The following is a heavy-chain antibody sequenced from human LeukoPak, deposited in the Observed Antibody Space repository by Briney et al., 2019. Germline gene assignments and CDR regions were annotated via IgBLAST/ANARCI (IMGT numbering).Heavy chain of an antibody. D-gene: IGHD2/OR15-2a*01. CDR1: GGSINSGSYY. J-gene: IGHJ3*02. V-gene: IGHV4-39*01. CDR2: IYYSGST. Sequence: SETLSLTGTVSGGSINSGSYYWGWIRQPPGKGLEWIGNIYYSGSTYYNPSLKSRVTISVDTSKNQFSLRLSSVTAADTAVYYCARLPTFDAFDIWGQGTMVTVSS. CDR3: ARLPTFDAFDI.